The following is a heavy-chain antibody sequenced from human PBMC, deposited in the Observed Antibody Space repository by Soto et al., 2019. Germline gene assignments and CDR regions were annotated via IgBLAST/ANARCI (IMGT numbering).Heavy chain of an antibody. D-gene: IGHD3-10*01. CDR1: GGTFSSYV. V-gene: IGHV1-69*06. J-gene: IGHJ6*02. Sequence: QVQLVQSGAEVKKPGSSVKVSCKASGGTFSSYVITWVRQAPGQGFGWMGGIIPIFGTANYAQKFQARVTITADKSTSTAYMELSSLRSEDTAVYYCARVDGSGSYYYYGMDVWGQGTTVTVSS. CDR2: IIPIFGTA. CDR3: ARVDGSGSYYYYGMDV.